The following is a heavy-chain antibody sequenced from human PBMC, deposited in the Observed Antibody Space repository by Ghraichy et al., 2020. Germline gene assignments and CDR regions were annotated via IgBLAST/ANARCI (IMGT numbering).Heavy chain of an antibody. Sequence: SETLSLTCNVSGESISSNNYYWSWIRQDPGNGLEWIGYMVYTGSTSYNPSLKSRVTISIDTSKNQFSLKLTSVTAADTAIYYCAKFVGSSWSPGRSTYPNAFDIWGQGTVVTVSS. CDR2: MVYTGST. D-gene: IGHD6-13*01. V-gene: IGHV4-31*03. CDR1: GESISSNNYY. J-gene: IGHJ3*02. CDR3: AKFVGSSWSPGRSTYPNAFDI.